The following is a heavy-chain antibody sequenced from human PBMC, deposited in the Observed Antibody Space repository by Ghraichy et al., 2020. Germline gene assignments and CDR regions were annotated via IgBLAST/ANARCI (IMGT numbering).Heavy chain of an antibody. CDR3: ARTTARRAVAGTD. Sequence: ASVKVSCKASGYTFTGYYMHWVRQAPGQGLEWMGWINPNSGGTNYAQKFQGRVTMTRATSISTASMELSRLRSDDTAVDYCARTTARRAVAGTDWGQGTLVTV. D-gene: IGHD6-19*01. CDR1: GYTFTGYY. CDR2: INPNSGGT. V-gene: IGHV1-2*02. J-gene: IGHJ4*02.